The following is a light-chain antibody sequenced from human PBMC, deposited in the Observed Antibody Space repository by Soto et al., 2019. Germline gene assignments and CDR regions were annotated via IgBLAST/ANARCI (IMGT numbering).Light chain of an antibody. CDR1: QSISSY. V-gene: IGKV1-39*01. CDR3: QQSYSTPLAT. Sequence: DIQMTQSPSSLSASVGDRVTITCRASQSISSYLNWYQQKPGKAPKLLIYAASSLQSGVPSRFSASGSGTDFTLTISSLQPEDFATYYCQQSYSTPLATFGPGTKVDIK. CDR2: AAS. J-gene: IGKJ3*01.